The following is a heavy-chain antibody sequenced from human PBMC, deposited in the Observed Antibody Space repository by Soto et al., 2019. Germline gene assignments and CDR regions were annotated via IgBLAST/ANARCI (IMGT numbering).Heavy chain of an antibody. CDR2: INHSGST. CDR3: ARGGIAAAGELSSYFDY. D-gene: IGHD6-13*01. Sequence: SETLYLTCAVYGGSFSGYYWSWIRQPPGKGLEWIGEINHSGSTNYNPSLKSRVTISVDTSKNQFSLKLSSVTAADTAVYYCARGGIAAAGELSSYFDYWGQGTLVTVSS. V-gene: IGHV4-34*01. J-gene: IGHJ4*02. CDR1: GGSFSGYY.